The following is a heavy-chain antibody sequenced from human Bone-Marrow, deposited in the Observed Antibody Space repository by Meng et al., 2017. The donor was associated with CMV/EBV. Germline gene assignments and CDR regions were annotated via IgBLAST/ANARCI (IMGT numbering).Heavy chain of an antibody. D-gene: IGHD1-26*01. CDR1: GGSISSYY. CDR3: ASADSGSYDY. J-gene: IGHJ4*02. Sequence: ESLKISCTVSGGSISSYYWSWIRQPPGKGLEWIGYIYYSGSTNYNPSLKSRVTISVDTSKNQFSLKLSSVTAADTAVYYCASADSGSYDYWGQGTLVTVSS. V-gene: IGHV4-59*01. CDR2: IYYSGST.